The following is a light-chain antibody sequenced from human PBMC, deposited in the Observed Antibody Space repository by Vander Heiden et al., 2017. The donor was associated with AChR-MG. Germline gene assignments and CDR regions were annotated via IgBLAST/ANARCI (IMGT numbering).Light chain of an antibody. CDR1: HRLLHSDGYNY. CDR3: MQALQTPPYT. J-gene: IGKJ2*01. Sequence: DLVMTQSPLSLPVTPGEPASLSCRSSHRLLHSDGYNYLDWYLQKPGQSPQLLIYLGSNRASGVPDRFSGSGSGTDFTLKISRVEAEDVGVYYCMQALQTPPYTFGQGTKLEIK. V-gene: IGKV2-28*01. CDR2: LGS.